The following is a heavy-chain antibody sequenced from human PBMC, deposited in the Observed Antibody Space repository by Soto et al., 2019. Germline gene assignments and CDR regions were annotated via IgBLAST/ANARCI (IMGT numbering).Heavy chain of an antibody. Sequence: QVQLVESGGGVVQPGRSLRLSCAASGFTFSSYGMHWVRQAPGKGLEWVAVISYDGSNKYYADSVKGRLTISRDNSKNTLYLQMNSLRAEDTAVYYCAKEGSDYDILTGSGYYGMDVWGQGTTVTVSS. CDR1: GFTFSSYG. CDR3: AKEGSDYDILTGSGYYGMDV. CDR2: ISYDGSNK. D-gene: IGHD3-9*01. J-gene: IGHJ6*02. V-gene: IGHV3-30*18.